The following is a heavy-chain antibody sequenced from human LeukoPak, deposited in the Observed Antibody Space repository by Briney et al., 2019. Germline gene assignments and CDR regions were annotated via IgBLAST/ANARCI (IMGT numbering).Heavy chain of an antibody. Sequence: PGGSLRLSCAASGFTFSSYAMHWVRQAPGKGLEWVAVISYEGSNKYYADSVKGRFTISRDNSKNTLYLQMNSLRAEDTAVYYCASSYSYGYENWFDPWGQGTLVTVSS. V-gene: IGHV3-30-3*01. J-gene: IGHJ5*02. CDR3: ASSYSYGYENWFDP. CDR1: GFTFSSYA. CDR2: ISYEGSNK. D-gene: IGHD5-18*01.